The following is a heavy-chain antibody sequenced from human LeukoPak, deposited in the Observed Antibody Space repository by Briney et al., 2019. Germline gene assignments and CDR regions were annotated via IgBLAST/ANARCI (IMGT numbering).Heavy chain of an antibody. V-gene: IGHV3-30*02. CDR2: IRYDGSNK. J-gene: IGHJ4*02. Sequence: GGSLRLSCAASGFTFSSYGMHWVRQAPGKGLEWVAFIRYDGSNKYYADSVKGRFTISSDNSKNTLYLQMNSLRAEDTAVYYCAKEGSGWYQSPYYFDYWGQGTLVTVSS. CDR1: GFTFSSYG. D-gene: IGHD6-19*01. CDR3: AKEGSGWYQSPYYFDY.